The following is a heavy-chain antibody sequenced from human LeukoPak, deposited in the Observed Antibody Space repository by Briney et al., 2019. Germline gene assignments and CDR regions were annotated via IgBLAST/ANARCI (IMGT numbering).Heavy chain of an antibody. V-gene: IGHV3-23*01. CDR3: AKAGSGYSYFDH. Sequence: RGCLRLSCAPSRVIPTGDTKSWVRHAPREGRECVSGISGGGGSTYYADSVKGRFAISRDNSKNRLFLQMNSLRAEDTAVYYCAKAGSGYSYFDHWGQGTLVTVSS. CDR2: ISGGGGST. CDR1: RVIPTGDT. D-gene: IGHD3-22*01. J-gene: IGHJ4*02.